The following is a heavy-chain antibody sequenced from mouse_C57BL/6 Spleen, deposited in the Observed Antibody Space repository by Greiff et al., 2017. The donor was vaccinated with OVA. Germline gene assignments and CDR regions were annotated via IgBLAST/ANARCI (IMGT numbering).Heavy chain of an antibody. CDR1: GYTFTSYW. J-gene: IGHJ2*01. CDR2: IDPSDSAT. D-gene: IGHD3-3*01. V-gene: IGHV1-52*01. Sequence: VQLQQPGAELVRPGSSVKMSCKASGYTFTSYWLHWVKQRPIQGLEWIGNIDPSDSATHYNQNFKDKATLTVDKSSSTAYRQLSSLTAEDSAVYYCARGGGLDYWGQGTTLTGSS. CDR3: ARGGGLDY.